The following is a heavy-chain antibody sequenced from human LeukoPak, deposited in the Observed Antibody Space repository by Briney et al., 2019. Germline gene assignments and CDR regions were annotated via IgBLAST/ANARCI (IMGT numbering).Heavy chain of an antibody. J-gene: IGHJ4*02. CDR3: ARDHRFGEQLDRDC. D-gene: IGHD6-6*01. Sequence: GGSLRLSCAASGFTSSSYSMNWVRQAPGKGLEWVSSISSSSSYIYYADSVKGRFTISRDNAKNSLYLQMNSLRAEDTAVYYCARDHRFGEQLDRDCWGQGTLVTVSS. CDR1: GFTSSSYS. V-gene: IGHV3-21*01. CDR2: ISSSSSYI.